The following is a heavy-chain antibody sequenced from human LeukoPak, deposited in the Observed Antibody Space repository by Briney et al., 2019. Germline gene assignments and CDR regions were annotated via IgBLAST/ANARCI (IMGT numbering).Heavy chain of an antibody. Sequence: VKVSCKASGYTFTGYYMHWVRQAPGQGLEWMGWINPNSGGTNYAQKFQGRVTMTRDTSISTAYMELSRLRSDDTAVYYCARESPRGYGDMDVWGKGTTVTVSS. V-gene: IGHV1-2*02. J-gene: IGHJ6*03. CDR2: INPNSGGT. CDR3: ARESPRGYGDMDV. CDR1: GYTFTGYY. D-gene: IGHD5-12*01.